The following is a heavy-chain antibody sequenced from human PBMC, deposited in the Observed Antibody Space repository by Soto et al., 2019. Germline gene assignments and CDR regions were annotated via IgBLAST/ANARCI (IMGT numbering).Heavy chain of an antibody. J-gene: IGHJ5*02. Sequence: ASVKVSCKASGYTFTSYDINWVRQATGQGLEWMGWMNPNSGNTGYAQKFQGRVTMTRNTSISTAYMELSSLRSEDTAVYYCVRGDQNIVLMVYASNWFDPWGQGTLVTVSS. CDR1: GYTFTSYD. D-gene: IGHD2-8*01. V-gene: IGHV1-8*01. CDR2: MNPNSGNT. CDR3: VRGDQNIVLMVYASNWFDP.